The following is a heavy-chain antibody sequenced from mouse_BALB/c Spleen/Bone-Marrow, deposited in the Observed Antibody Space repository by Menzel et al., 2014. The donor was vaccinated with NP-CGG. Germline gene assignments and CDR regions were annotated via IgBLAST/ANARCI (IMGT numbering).Heavy chain of an antibody. D-gene: IGHD2-4*01. J-gene: IGHJ3*01. Sequence: QVQLKESGAELARPGASVKLSCKASGYTFTSYWMQWVKQRPGQGLEWIVAIYPGDGDTRYTQKFKGKATLTADKSSSTAYMQLSSLASEDSAVYYCARGDYETWFAYWGQGTLVTVSA. CDR3: ARGDYETWFAY. CDR1: GYTFTSYW. CDR2: IYPGDGDT. V-gene: IGHV1-87*01.